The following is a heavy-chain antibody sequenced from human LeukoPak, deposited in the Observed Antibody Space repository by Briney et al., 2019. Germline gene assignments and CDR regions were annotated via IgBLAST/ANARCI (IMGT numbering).Heavy chain of an antibody. CDR3: AREGYYYDSSGYYYVVEY. D-gene: IGHD3-22*01. CDR1: GGSISSYY. Sequence: PSETLSLTCTVSGGSISSYYWSWIRQPAGKGLEWIGRIYTSGSTNYNPSLKSRVTMSVDTSKNQFSLKLSSVTAADTAVYYCAREGYYYDSSGYYYVVEYWGRGTLVTVSS. CDR2: IYTSGST. V-gene: IGHV4-4*07. J-gene: IGHJ4*02.